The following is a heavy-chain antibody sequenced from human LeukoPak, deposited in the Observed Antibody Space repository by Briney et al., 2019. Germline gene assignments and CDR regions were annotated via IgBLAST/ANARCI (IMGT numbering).Heavy chain of an antibody. CDR2: IYTSGST. D-gene: IGHD3-10*01. CDR1: GGSISSDGYY. CDR3: ARERGVTYYYGSGSYPDY. V-gene: IGHV4-61*02. Sequence: SETLSLTCTVSGGSISSDGYYWSWIRQPAGKGLEWIGRIYTSGSTNYNPSLKSRVTISVDTAKNQFSLKLSSETAADTAVYYCARERGVTYYYGSGSYPDYWGQGTLVAVSS. J-gene: IGHJ4*02.